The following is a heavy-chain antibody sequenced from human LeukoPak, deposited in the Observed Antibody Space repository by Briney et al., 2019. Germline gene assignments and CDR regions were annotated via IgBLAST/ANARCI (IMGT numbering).Heavy chain of an antibody. D-gene: IGHD3-10*01. CDR1: AFTFKDYW. Sequence: GGSLRLSCAASAFTFKDYWMTWVRQAPGKGLEWVANIKKDGSEKYYVDSVKGRFTISRDNAKNSLYLQMNSLRAEDTAVYYCAKDRVWFGELLPFDYWGQGTLVTVSS. CDR2: IKKDGSEK. J-gene: IGHJ4*02. CDR3: AKDRVWFGELLPFDY. V-gene: IGHV3-7*01.